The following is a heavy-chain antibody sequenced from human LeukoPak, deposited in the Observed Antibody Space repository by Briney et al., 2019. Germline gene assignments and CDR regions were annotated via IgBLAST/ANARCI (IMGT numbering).Heavy chain of an antibody. CDR2: IYYSGST. CDR3: ARGDAGYFDL. Sequence: SETLSLTCTVSGGSISSYYWSLIRQPPGKGLEWIGYIYYSGSTNYNPSLKSRVTISVDTSKNQFSLKLSSVAAADTAVYYCARGDAGYFDLWGRGTLVTVSS. J-gene: IGHJ2*01. V-gene: IGHV4-59*12. CDR1: GGSISSYY.